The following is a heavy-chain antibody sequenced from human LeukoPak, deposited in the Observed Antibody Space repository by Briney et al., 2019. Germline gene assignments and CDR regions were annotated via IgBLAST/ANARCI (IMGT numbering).Heavy chain of an antibody. V-gene: IGHV4-39*07. CDR3: ARDAGETTVLD. CDR2: IYYSGST. J-gene: IGHJ4*02. CDR1: GGSISSSSYY. Sequence: SETLSLTCTVSGGSISSSSYYWGWIRQPPGKGLEWIGCIYYSGSTYYNPSLKSRVTISVDTSKNQFSLKLSSLTAADTAVYYCARDAGETTVLDWGQGTLVTVSS. D-gene: IGHD4-17*01.